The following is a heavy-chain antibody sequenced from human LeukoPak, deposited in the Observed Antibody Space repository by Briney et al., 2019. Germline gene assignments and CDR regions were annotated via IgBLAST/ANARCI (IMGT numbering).Heavy chain of an antibody. V-gene: IGHV3-30-3*01. CDR2: ISYDGSNK. Sequence: GGSLRLSCAASGFTFSSYAMHWVRQAPGKGLEWVAVISYDGSNKYYADSVKGRFTISRDNSKNTLYLQMNSLRAEDTAVYYCARGEGSYWYLPEYFQHWGQGTLVTVSS. J-gene: IGHJ1*01. D-gene: IGHD1-26*01. CDR1: GFTFSSYA. CDR3: ARGEGSYWYLPEYFQH.